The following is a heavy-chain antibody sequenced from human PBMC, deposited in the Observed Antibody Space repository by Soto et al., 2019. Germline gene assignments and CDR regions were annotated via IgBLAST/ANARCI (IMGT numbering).Heavy chain of an antibody. J-gene: IGHJ4*02. V-gene: IGHV3-15*01. CDR3: ATASGLPYSSKWLIDY. CDR1: GFTFKNSW. D-gene: IGHD6-13*01. CDR2: IKSRADGATV. Sequence: PGGSLRLSCAASGFTFKNSWMSWVRQAPGKGLEWVGRIKSRADGATVDYGAPVNGRFTISRDDSKNTLYLQMDNLKTEDTAVYYCATASGLPYSSKWLIDYCGQGALVTVSS.